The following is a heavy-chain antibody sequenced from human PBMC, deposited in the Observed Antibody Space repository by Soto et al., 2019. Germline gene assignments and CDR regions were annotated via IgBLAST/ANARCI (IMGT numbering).Heavy chain of an antibody. J-gene: IGHJ4*02. D-gene: IGHD6-19*01. Sequence: GGSLRLSCAASGFTFGGSAMHWVRQASGKGLEWVGHIRSKTNSYATAYAESVKGRFTISRDDSMNTAYLQMNSLKTEDTAAYFCTRQTDAVQWLVVPTDYNFDYWGQRPLVTVSS. CDR3: TRQTDAVQWLVVPTDYNFDY. V-gene: IGHV3-73*01. CDR1: GFTFGGSA. CDR2: IRSKTNSYAT.